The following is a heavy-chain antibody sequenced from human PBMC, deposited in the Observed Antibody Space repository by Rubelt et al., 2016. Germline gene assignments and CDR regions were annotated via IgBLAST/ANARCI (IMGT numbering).Heavy chain of an antibody. V-gene: IGHV4-34*01. CDR1: GGSFSGHF. J-gene: IGHJ4*02. CDR3: ARVGSYREDY. Sequence: QVQLQESGPGLLKPSETLSLTCAVYGGSFSGHFWSWIRQPPGKGLEWIGEINHGGSTNYNPSLKSRVTMSVDTSKNQFSLKLSSVTAADTAVYYCARVGSYREDYWGQGTVVTVSS. CDR2: INHGGST. D-gene: IGHD1-26*01.